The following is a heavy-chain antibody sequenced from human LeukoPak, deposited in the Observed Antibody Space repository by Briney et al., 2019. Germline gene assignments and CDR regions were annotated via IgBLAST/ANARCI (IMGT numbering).Heavy chain of an antibody. CDR3: ARSNILTGYVY. CDR1: GGSISSGAYY. Sequence: SQTLSLTCTVSGGSISSGAYYWSWIRQPPGKGLECIGYIYYSGSAYYNPSLKSRVTISVDTSKNQFSLKLSSVTAADTAVYYCARSNILTGYVYWGQGTLFTVSS. D-gene: IGHD3-9*01. V-gene: IGHV4-30-4*01. CDR2: IYYSGSA. J-gene: IGHJ4*02.